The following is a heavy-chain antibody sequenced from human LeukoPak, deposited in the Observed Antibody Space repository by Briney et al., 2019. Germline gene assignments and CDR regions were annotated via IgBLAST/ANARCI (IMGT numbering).Heavy chain of an antibody. CDR3: AKDYYGSGIFDY. V-gene: IGHV3-48*01. CDR2: ISARGTTK. Sequence: GGSLRLSCAASGFTFSTYSMNWVRQAPGKGLEWLSYISARGTTKYYADSLKGRLTISRDNAKNALYLQMNSLRAEDTAVYYCAKDYYGSGIFDYWGQGTLVTVSS. CDR1: GFTFSTYS. D-gene: IGHD3-10*01. J-gene: IGHJ4*02.